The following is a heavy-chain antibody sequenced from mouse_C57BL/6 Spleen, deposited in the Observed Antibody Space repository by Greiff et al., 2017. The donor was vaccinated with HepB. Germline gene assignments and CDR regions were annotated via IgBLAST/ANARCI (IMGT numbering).Heavy chain of an antibody. V-gene: IGHV3-6*01. CDR2: ISYDGSN. CDR3: ARATTVAFDY. CDR1: GYSITSGYY. D-gene: IGHD1-1*01. Sequence: EVQRVESGPGLVKPSQSLSLTCSVTGYSITSGYYWNWIRQFPGNKLEWMGYISYDGSNNYNPSLKNRISITRDTSKNQFFLKLNSVTTEDTATYYCARATTVAFDYWGQGTTLTVSS. J-gene: IGHJ2*01.